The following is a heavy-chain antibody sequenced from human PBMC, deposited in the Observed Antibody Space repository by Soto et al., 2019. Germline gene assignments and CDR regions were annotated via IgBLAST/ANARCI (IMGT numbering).Heavy chain of an antibody. CDR2: IKSKTDGGTT. V-gene: IGHV3-15*01. CDR3: TTDTNDYIWGSYRYGGSGYFDY. D-gene: IGHD3-16*02. Sequence: GGSLRLSCAASGFTFSNAWMSWVRQAPGKGLELVGRIKSKTDGGTTDYAAPVKGRFTISRDDSKNTLYLQMNSLKTEDTAVYYCTTDTNDYIWGSYRYGGSGYFDYWGQGTLVTVSS. CDR1: GFTFSNAW. J-gene: IGHJ4*02.